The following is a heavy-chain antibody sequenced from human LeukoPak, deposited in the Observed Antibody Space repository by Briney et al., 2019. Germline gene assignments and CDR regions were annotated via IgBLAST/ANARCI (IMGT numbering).Heavy chain of an antibody. D-gene: IGHD1-26*01. V-gene: IGHV3-23*01. CDR2: ISASGGNI. CDR1: GFSFSSFA. CDR3: ARTYSGSYRDAFDI. J-gene: IGHJ3*02. Sequence: GGSLRLSCVVSGFSFSSFAMTWVRQAPGKGLEWVSLISASGGNIFYADPVKGRFTISRDNSKNTLFLQMNSLRAEDTAVYFCARTYSGSYRDAFDIWGQGTMVTVPS.